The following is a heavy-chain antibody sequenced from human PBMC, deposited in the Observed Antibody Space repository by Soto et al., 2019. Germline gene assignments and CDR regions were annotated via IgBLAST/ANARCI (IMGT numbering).Heavy chain of an antibody. CDR1: GFTFSDFY. J-gene: IGHJ4*02. CDR2: ISPNSNYK. V-gene: IGHV3-11*06. Sequence: QIQLVESGGGLVKPGGSLRLSCEVSGFTFSDFYMTWIRQAPGKGLEWLSYISPNSNYKQYAESVKGRHTISRDNAKNSLSLQMNSLRVDDTALYYCVRGGGGGQFDSWGQGTLVTVSS. CDR3: VRGGGGGQFDS. D-gene: IGHD2-21*01.